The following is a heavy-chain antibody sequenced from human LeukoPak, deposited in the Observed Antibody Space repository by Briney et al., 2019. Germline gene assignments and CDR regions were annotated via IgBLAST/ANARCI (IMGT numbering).Heavy chain of an antibody. CDR3: AKEGVPAAMIGWFDP. D-gene: IGHD2-2*01. CDR2: INPTSGGT. V-gene: IGHV1-2*02. J-gene: IGHJ5*02. Sequence: ASVKVSCKASGYTFTGDYMHWVRQAPGQGLEWMGWINPTSGGTNYAQKFQGRVTMTRDTSISTAYMQLSRLRSDDTAVYYCAKEGVPAAMIGWFDPWGQGTLVTVSS. CDR1: GYTFTGDY.